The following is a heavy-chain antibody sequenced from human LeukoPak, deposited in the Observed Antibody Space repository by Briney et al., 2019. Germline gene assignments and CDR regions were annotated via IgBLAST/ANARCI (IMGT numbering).Heavy chain of an antibody. CDR2: IYYSGTT. CDR1: GGSITSHY. D-gene: IGHD2-2*02. Sequence: PSETLSLTCTVSGGSITSHYWSRIRQPPGKGLEWIGYIYYSGTTNYNPSLKSRVTISVDTSKNQFSLKVSSVTAADTAVYYCARDPGYCSSTSCYTWFDPWGQGTLVTVSS. J-gene: IGHJ5*02. V-gene: IGHV4-59*11. CDR3: ARDPGYCSSTSCYTWFDP.